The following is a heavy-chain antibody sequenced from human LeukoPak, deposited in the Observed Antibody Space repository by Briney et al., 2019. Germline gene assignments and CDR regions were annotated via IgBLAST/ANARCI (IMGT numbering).Heavy chain of an antibody. V-gene: IGHV4-38-2*02. CDR1: GYSISSGYY. CDR3: ASLRKYVAGSYNVYVF. J-gene: IGHJ4*02. D-gene: IGHD3-10*01. Sequence: PSESLSLTCTVSGYSISSGYYWCCSQQPPGKGLEWIAIIYHSGSTYYTSSVKSRVTISVDTSKNPLSLKLSSLTAADTTVYYCASLRKYVAGSYNVYVFWAERTPVTISS. CDR2: IYHSGST.